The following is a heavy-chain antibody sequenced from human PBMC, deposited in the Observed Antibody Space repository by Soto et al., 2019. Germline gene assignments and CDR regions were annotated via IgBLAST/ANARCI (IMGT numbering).Heavy chain of an antibody. D-gene: IGHD1-1*01. CDR1: GGSISSGGYY. V-gene: IGHV4-39*01. CDR3: ARHAQLGNKGHWYFDY. Sequence: SETLSLTCTVSGGSISSGGYYWSWIRQHPGKGLEWIGYIYYSGSTYYNPSLKSRVTISVDTSKNQFSLKLSSVTAADTAVYYCARHAQLGNKGHWYFDYWGQGTLVTVS. CDR2: IYYSGST. J-gene: IGHJ4*02.